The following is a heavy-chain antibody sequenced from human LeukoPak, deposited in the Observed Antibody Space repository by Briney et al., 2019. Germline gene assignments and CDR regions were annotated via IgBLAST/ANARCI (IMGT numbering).Heavy chain of an antibody. D-gene: IGHD4-17*01. V-gene: IGHV3-21*01. CDR1: GFTFSSYS. CDR3: VTVTTRAGGYYYGMDV. Sequence: PGGSLRLSCAASGFTFSSYSMNWVRQAPGKGLEWVSSISSSSSYIYYADSVKGRFTISRDNAKNSLYLQMNSLRAEDTAVYYCVTVTTRAGGYYYGMDVWGQGTTVTVSS. CDR2: ISSSSSYI. J-gene: IGHJ6*02.